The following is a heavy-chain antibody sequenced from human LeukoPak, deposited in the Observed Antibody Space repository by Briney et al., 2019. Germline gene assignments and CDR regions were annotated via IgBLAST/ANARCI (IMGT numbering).Heavy chain of an antibody. CDR2: ISSSSSYI. Sequence: GSLRLSCTASGFTFGDYAMNWVRQAPGKGLEWVSSISSSSSYIFYADSVKGRFTISRDNAKNSLYLQMSSLRAEDTALYYCAREDRVYNWFDPWGQGTLVTVSS. CDR1: GFTFGDYA. CDR3: AREDRVYNWFDP. D-gene: IGHD2-8*01. V-gene: IGHV3-21*01. J-gene: IGHJ5*02.